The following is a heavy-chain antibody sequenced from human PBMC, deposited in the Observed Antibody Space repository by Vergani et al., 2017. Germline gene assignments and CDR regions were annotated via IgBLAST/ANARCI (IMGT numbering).Heavy chain of an antibody. CDR1: GFSFSTYS. Sequence: EVQLQESGGGLVKPGGSLRVSCAASGFSFSTYSINWVRQAPGKGLEWVSSISGRSNYIYYADSLKGRFTISRDNSKNSVYLQMNSLRAEDTAVYYCAKPYSGSGSMKGWFDPWGQGTLVTVSS. D-gene: IGHD3-10*01. J-gene: IGHJ5*02. V-gene: IGHV3-21*04. CDR3: AKPYSGSGSMKGWFDP. CDR2: ISGRSNYI.